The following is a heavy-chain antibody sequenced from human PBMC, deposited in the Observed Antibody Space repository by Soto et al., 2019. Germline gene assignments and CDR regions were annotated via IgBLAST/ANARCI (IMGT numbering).Heavy chain of an antibody. CDR1: GGSLNSPSYY. D-gene: IGHD3-16*01. CDR2: IHYTGTT. J-gene: IGHJ4*02. Sequence: QLLLQESGPGLVRPSDTLSLTCTVSGGSLNSPSYYWGWIRQPPGKGLDWIASIHYTGTTYYKSTLKSRLTISSDTSKNQFSLTLRSVTAADTAIYCCARKNRWSAMYYFDYWGQGTLVTVPS. CDR3: ARKNRWSAMYYFDY. V-gene: IGHV4-39*01.